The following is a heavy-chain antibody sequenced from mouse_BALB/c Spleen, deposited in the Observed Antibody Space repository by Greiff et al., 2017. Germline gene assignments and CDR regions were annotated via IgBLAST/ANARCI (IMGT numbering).Heavy chain of an antibody. CDR2: ISSGGSYT. Sequence: EVQRVESGGGLVKPGGSLKLSCAASGFTFSSYAMSWVRQTPEKRLEWVATISSGGSYTYYPDSVKGRFTISRDNAKNTLYLQMSSLRSEDTAMYYCARPYDYDLGYFDYWGQGTTLTVSS. J-gene: IGHJ2*01. CDR3: ARPYDYDLGYFDY. V-gene: IGHV5-9-3*01. D-gene: IGHD2-4*01. CDR1: GFTFSSYA.